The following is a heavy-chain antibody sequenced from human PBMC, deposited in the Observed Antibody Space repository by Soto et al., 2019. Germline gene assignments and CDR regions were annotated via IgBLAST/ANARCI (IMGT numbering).Heavy chain of an antibody. J-gene: IGHJ3*02. CDR3: ARASPTYYDFWSGYPGGAFDI. CDR2: INHSGST. D-gene: IGHD3-3*01. Sequence: QVQLQQWGAGLLKPSETLSLTCAVYGGSFSGYYWSWIRQPPGKGLEWIGEINHSGSTNYNPSLKSRVTISVDTSKNQVSLKLSSVTAADTAVYYCARASPTYYDFWSGYPGGAFDIWGQGTMVTVSS. CDR1: GGSFSGYY. V-gene: IGHV4-34*01.